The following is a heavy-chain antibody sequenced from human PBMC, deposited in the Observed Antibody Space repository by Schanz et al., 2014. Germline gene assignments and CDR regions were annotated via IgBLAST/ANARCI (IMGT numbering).Heavy chain of an antibody. CDR1: GFGFSSYS. V-gene: IGHV3-33*08. CDR3: ARGGSGSHYRLDY. J-gene: IGHJ4*02. CDR2: ISYDGSKK. Sequence: VQLLESGGGLVQPGGSLKLSCAASGFGFSSYSMNWVRQAPGKGLEWVGVISYDGSKKSYADSVKGRFTVSRDNAENALYLQMNSLRAEDTGLYFCARGGSGSHYRLDYWGQGTLVTVSS. D-gene: IGHD1-26*01.